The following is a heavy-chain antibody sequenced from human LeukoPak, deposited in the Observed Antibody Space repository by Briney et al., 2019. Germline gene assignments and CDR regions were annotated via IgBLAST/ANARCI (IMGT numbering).Heavy chain of an antibody. V-gene: IGHV4-38-2*02. CDR1: GYSISSGYY. CDR2: IYHSGST. D-gene: IGHD1-14*01. J-gene: IGHJ5*02. CDR3: ARKPEGFDP. Sequence: SETLSLTCTVSGYSISSGYYWGWIQQPPGKGLEWIGSIYHSGSTYYNPSLKSRVTISVDTSKNQFSLKLSSVTAADTAVYYCARKPEGFDPWGQGTLVTVSS.